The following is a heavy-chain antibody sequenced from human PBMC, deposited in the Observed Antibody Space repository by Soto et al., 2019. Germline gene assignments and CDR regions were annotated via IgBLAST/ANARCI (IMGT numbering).Heavy chain of an antibody. V-gene: IGHV3-30-3*01. CDR2: ISYDGGNK. CDR1: GFTFNNYA. CDR3: ARGPDYDFWGGYWFDP. Sequence: QVQLVESGGGVVQPGRSLRLSCAASGFTFNNYAVHWVRQAPGKGLEWLAVISYDGGNKYYADSVKGRFTISRDNSKNTLYLQMNSLRAEDTAVYYCARGPDYDFWGGYWFDPWGQGTLVTVSS. J-gene: IGHJ5*02. D-gene: IGHD3-3*01.